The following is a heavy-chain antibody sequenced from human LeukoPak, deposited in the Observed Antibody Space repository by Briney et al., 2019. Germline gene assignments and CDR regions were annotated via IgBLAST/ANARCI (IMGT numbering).Heavy chain of an antibody. Sequence: GGSLRLSCTASGFTFSSYWMSWVRQAPGKGLEWVANIKHDGSDKYYVDSVKGRFTISRDSAKNSLYLQLNSLRAEDTAVYYCARVGVYGGIRGAFDVWGQGTMVTVSS. V-gene: IGHV3-7*05. CDR1: GFTFSSYW. J-gene: IGHJ3*01. CDR3: ARVGVYGGIRGAFDV. CDR2: IKHDGSDK. D-gene: IGHD4-23*01.